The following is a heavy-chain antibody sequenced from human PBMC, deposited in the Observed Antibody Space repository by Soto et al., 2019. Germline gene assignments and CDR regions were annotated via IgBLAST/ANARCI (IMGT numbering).Heavy chain of an antibody. D-gene: IGHD2-8*01. J-gene: IGHJ4*02. Sequence: QVQLQESGPGLVKPSETLSLTCTVSGGSISSEDYYWTWIRQHPGKGLEWIGYIYYSGDTYSSPSLKSRVTISVDPSKNQFSLKLNSVTAADTALYFCARAYCSNGVCYFDYWGQGTLVTVSS. CDR1: GGSISSEDYY. CDR3: ARAYCSNGVCYFDY. CDR2: IYYSGDT. V-gene: IGHV4-31*03.